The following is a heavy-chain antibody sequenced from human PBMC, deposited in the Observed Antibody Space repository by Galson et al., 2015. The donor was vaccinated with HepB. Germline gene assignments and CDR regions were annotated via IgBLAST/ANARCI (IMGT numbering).Heavy chain of an antibody. V-gene: IGHV3-30*04. CDR2: ISYDGSNK. D-gene: IGHD6-13*01. Sequence: SLRLSCAASGFTFSSYPMHWVRQAPGKGLEWVAVISYDGSNKYYADSVMGRFTISRDNSKNTLYLQMNSLRAEGTAVYYCARQSSGWYGGGYFDYWGQGTLVTVSS. CDR1: GFTFSSYP. CDR3: ARQSSGWYGGGYFDY. J-gene: IGHJ4*02.